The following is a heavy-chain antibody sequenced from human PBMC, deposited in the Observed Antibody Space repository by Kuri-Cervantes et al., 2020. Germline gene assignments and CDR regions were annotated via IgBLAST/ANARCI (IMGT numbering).Heavy chain of an antibody. V-gene: IGHV4-59*04. CDR3: ASHAGTGGYNWFDP. CDR2: IYYSGST. Sequence: SETLSLTCTVSGGSISSYYWSWIRQPPGKGLEWIGYIYYSGSTYHNPSLKSRVTISVDTSKNQFSLKLSSVTAADTAVYYCASHAGTGGYNWFDPWGQGTLVTVSS. D-gene: IGHD6-13*01. CDR1: GGSISSYY. J-gene: IGHJ5*02.